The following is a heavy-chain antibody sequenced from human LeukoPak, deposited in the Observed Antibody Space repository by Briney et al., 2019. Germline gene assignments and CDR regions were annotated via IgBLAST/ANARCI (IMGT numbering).Heavy chain of an antibody. CDR2: IKSKTDGGTT. J-gene: IGHJ4*02. D-gene: IGHD3-10*01. CDR1: GVTSSKIR. Sequence: GGSLRLSCAASGVTSSKIRISWGRQAPGKGLEWVGRIKSKTDGGTTDYAAPVKGRFTVSRDDSKNTLYLQMNSLKTRRTGVYYCPTAPFRFGELDFDYWGQGTLVTVSS. CDR3: PTAPFRFGELDFDY. V-gene: IGHV3-15*01.